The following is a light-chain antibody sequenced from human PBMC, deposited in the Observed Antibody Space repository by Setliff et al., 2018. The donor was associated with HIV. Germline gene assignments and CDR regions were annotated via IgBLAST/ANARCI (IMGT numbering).Light chain of an antibody. Sequence: QSALTQPPSVSGAPGQRVTISCTGSSSNIGAGFDVHWYQQFPGAAPKLLIYINHVRPSGVPDRFSGSKSATSASLAITGLQAEDEADYYCQSFDSSLSGGVFGGGTKVTVL. J-gene: IGLJ3*02. CDR3: QSFDSSLSGGV. CDR2: INH. V-gene: IGLV1-40*01. CDR1: SSNIGAGFD.